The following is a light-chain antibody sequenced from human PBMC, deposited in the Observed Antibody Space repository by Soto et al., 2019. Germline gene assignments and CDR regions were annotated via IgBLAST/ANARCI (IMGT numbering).Light chain of an antibody. V-gene: IGLV4-69*01. CDR2: LNSDGSH. J-gene: IGLJ2*01. Sequence: QSVLTQSPSASASLGASVKLTCTLSSGHSNYAIAWHQQQPEKGPRYLMKLNSDGSHSKGDGIPDRFSGSSSGAERYLTISSLQSEDEADYYCQTWDTGSVVFGGGTKLTVL. CDR1: SGHSNYA. CDR3: QTWDTGSVV.